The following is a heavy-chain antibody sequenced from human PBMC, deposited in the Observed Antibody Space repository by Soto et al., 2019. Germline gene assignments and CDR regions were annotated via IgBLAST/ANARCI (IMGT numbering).Heavy chain of an antibody. CDR1: GYSFAGYW. CDR2: IDPSDSQT. J-gene: IGHJ4*02. CDR3: ARQIYDSDTGPNFQYYFES. Sequence: RGESLKISCKGSGYSFAGYWITWVRQKPGKGLEWMGRIDPSDSQTYYSPSFRGHVTISVTKSITTVFLQWSSLMASDTAMYYCARQIYDSDTGPNFQYYFESWGQGTPVTVSS. D-gene: IGHD3-22*01. V-gene: IGHV5-10-1*01.